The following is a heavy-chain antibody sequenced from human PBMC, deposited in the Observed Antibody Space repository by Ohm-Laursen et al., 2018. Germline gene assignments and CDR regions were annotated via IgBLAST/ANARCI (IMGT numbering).Heavy chain of an antibody. Sequence: GTLSLTCTVSGGSISSYYWSWIRQPAGKGLEWIGRIYTSGRTNYNPSLRSRVTMSVDTSKNQFSLRLSSLTAADTAVYYCARVGSSGQWGYYYGMDVWGQGTTVTVSS. CDR2: IYTSGRT. D-gene: IGHD3-22*01. J-gene: IGHJ6*02. CDR1: GGSISSYY. V-gene: IGHV4-4*07. CDR3: ARVGSSGQWGYYYGMDV.